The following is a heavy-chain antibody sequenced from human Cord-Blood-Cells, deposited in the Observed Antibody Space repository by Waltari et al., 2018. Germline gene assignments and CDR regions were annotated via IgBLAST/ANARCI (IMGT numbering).Heavy chain of an antibody. CDR3: ARAGVTMVQGVIHY. J-gene: IGHJ4*02. D-gene: IGHD3-10*01. V-gene: IGHV4-34*01. Sequence: QVQLQQWGAGLLKPSETLSLTCAVYGGSFSGYYWSWIRQPPGKGLEWIGEINHSGSTNYNPSLKSRVTISVDTSKNQFSLKLSSVTAADTAVYYCARAGVTMVQGVIHYWGQGTLVTVSS. CDR1: GGSFSGYY. CDR2: INHSGST.